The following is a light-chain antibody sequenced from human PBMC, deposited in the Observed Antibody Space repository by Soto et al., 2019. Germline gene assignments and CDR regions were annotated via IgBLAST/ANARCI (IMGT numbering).Light chain of an antibody. CDR1: QSISIC. V-gene: IGKV3-11*01. J-gene: IGKJ5*01. CDR3: QQRSSWPIT. Sequence: IVLTQSPATLSLSPGERVTLSCKASQSISICLAWYQQKPGQAPRLLIYDVFNRATGIPARFSGSGSGTDFTLTISSLEPEDFAVYYCQQRSSWPITFGQGTRLEI. CDR2: DVF.